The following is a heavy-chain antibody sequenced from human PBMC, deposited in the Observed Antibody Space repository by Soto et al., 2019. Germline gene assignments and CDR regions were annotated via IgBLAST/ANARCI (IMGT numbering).Heavy chain of an antibody. J-gene: IGHJ6*02. D-gene: IGHD2-2*02. Sequence: SETLSLTCAVCGGSFSGYYWSWIRQPPGKGLEWIGEISHSGSTNYNPSLKSRLTISVDTSKNQFSLKLSSVTAADTAVYYCARILGYCSSTSCYTYLDYYYYGMDFWGQGTTVTVSS. CDR2: ISHSGST. V-gene: IGHV4-34*01. CDR3: ARILGYCSSTSCYTYLDYYYYGMDF. CDR1: GGSFSGYY.